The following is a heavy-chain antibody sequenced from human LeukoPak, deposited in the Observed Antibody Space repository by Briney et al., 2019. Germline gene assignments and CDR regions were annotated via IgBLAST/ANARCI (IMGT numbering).Heavy chain of an antibody. V-gene: IGHV3-23*01. D-gene: IGHD1-26*01. J-gene: IGHJ1*01. CDR2: ISGSGGTT. Sequence: PGGSLRLSCAASGFIFSTYGMSWVRQAPGKGLEWVSSISGSGGTTYYADSVKGRFSISRDNSNNTLNLQMNSLRVEDTAVYYCARDRGGSYLQGYFLHWGQGSLVIVSS. CDR3: ARDRGGSYLQGYFLH. CDR1: GFIFSTYG.